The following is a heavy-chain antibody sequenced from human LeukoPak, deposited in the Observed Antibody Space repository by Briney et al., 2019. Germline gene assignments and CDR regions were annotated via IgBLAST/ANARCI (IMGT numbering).Heavy chain of an antibody. J-gene: IGHJ5*02. D-gene: IGHD3-22*01. Sequence: ASVKVSCKASGYTFTSYYMHWVRQAPGQGLEWIGIINPSGGSTSYAQKFQGRVTMTRDTSTSTVYMELSSLRSEDTAVYYCARGVRGVSSSGSNWFDPWGQGTLVTVSS. CDR2: INPSGGST. V-gene: IGHV1-46*01. CDR1: GYTFTSYY. CDR3: ARGVRGVSSSGSNWFDP.